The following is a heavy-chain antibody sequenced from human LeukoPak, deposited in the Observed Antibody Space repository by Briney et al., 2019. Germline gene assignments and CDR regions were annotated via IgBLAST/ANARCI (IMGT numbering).Heavy chain of an antibody. Sequence: SETLSLTCTVSGASISSNYWTWIRQPAGKGLEWIGYIYYSGSTKYNPSLKSRVTMSVDTSKNQLSLKLTSVTAADTAVYYCARDLGSTYGWFDFWGQGTLVTVSS. J-gene: IGHJ5*01. D-gene: IGHD4-11*01. V-gene: IGHV4-59*01. CDR1: GASISSNY. CDR2: IYYSGST. CDR3: ARDLGSTYGWFDF.